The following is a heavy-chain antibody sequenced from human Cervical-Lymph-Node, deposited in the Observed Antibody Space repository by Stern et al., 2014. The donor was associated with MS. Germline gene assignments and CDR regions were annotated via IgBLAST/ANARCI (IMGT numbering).Heavy chain of an antibody. J-gene: IGHJ6*02. V-gene: IGHV1-46*01. D-gene: IGHD4-17*01. CDR1: GNTFTTYY. Sequence: VQLVESGAGVKKPGASMKVSCKASGNTFTTYYLHWVRQAPGQGLEWLGVITPSGGSPTYAQKFQGRVTMTRDTSTSTVYMELSGLRSEDTAVYYCARDRGVTSYYYYGLDVWGQGTTVIVSS. CDR3: ARDRGVTSYYYYGLDV. CDR2: ITPSGGSP.